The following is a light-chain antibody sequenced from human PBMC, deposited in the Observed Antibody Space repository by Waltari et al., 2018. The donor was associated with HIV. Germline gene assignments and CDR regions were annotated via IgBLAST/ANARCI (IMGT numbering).Light chain of an antibody. J-gene: IGLJ3*02. CDR1: ALPKQY. Sequence: SYELTQPPSVSVSPGQTARITCSGDALPKQYAYWYQQKAGQAPVLVIYKDSERPSGIPERFSGSSSGTTVTLTISVVQAEDEADYYCESADSSLWVFGGGTKLTVL. CDR3: ESADSSLWV. V-gene: IGLV3-25*03. CDR2: KDS.